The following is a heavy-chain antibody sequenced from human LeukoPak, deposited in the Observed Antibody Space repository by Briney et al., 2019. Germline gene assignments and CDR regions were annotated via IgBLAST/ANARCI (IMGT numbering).Heavy chain of an antibody. CDR3: SQGQLPYEPLDY. V-gene: IGHV3-23*01. CDR2: ISSSGGST. J-gene: IGHJ4*02. D-gene: IGHD2-2*02. CDR1: GFTFSGFA. Sequence: PGGSLRLSCAASGFTFSGFATSWVRQAPGKGLEWVSSISSSGGSTYYADSVKGRFTISRDNSKNTLYLQMNSLRAEDKAVYYYSQGQLPYEPLDYWGQGTLVTVSS.